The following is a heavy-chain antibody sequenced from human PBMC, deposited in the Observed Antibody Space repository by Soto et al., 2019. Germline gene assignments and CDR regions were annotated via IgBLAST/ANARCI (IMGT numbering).Heavy chain of an antibody. J-gene: IGHJ5*02. V-gene: IGHV1-2*02. CDR3: ARMATFGSLNWFDP. Sequence: RASVKVSCKTSGYTFIDHYLYWVRQAPGQGLEWMGWINPRNGDKKHAQKFQGRVTMTRDISIATAYMELSSLRSDDTAIYYCARMATFGSLNWFDPWGQGTQVTV. D-gene: IGHD3-16*01. CDR1: GYTFIDHY. CDR2: INPRNGDK.